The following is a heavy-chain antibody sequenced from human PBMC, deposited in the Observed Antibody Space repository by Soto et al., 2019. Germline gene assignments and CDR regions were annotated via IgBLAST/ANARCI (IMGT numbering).Heavy chain of an antibody. CDR3: ARETLRDAIDI. V-gene: IGHV3-48*03. CDR1: GFDFRSYE. CDR2: IRANGDSI. J-gene: IGHJ3*02. Sequence: PGGSLRLSCVASGFDFRSYEMNWVRQAPGKGLEWGSNIRANGDSIYYADSVKGRVSVSRDNAKNSLFLEMNSLRGDDTAVYYCARETLRDAIDIWGQGTMVTASS.